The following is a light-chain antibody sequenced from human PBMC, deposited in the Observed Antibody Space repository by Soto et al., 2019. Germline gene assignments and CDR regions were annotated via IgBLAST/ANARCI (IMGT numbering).Light chain of an antibody. Sequence: QSALAQPASVSGSPGQSITISCTGTSSDVGAYNYVSWYHQHHPGKAPELIIYDVTDRPSGVSTRFSGSKSGNTASLTISGLQAEDEGDYYCSSYTNLKTVVFGRGTKLTVL. CDR1: SSDVGAYNY. J-gene: IGLJ2*01. V-gene: IGLV2-14*01. CDR3: SSYTNLKTVV. CDR2: DVT.